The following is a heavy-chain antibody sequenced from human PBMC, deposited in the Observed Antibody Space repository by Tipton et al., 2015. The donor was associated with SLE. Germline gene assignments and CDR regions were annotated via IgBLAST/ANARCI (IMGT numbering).Heavy chain of an antibody. V-gene: IGHV4-61*02. D-gene: IGHD2-15*01. CDR2: IYTSGST. CDR1: GDSIRSGYYY. J-gene: IGHJ5*02. CDR3: ARGILGYCSGASCYRFDP. Sequence: LRLSCTVSGDSIRSGYYYWSWIRQPAGKGLEWIGRIYTSGSTHYNPSLKSRVTISVDTSNNQFPLKLTSVTAADTAVYYCARGILGYCSGASCYRFDPWGQGTLVTVSS.